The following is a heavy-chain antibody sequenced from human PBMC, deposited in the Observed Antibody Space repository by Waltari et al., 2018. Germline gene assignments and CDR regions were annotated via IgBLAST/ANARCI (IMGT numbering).Heavy chain of an antibody. CDR2: INSVGSST. J-gene: IGHJ4*02. CDR3: ARDFSGYDYIIDY. Sequence: EVQLVESGGGLVQPGGSLRLSCAASGFTFSSYWMHWVRLAPGKGLVWGSRINSVGSSTNYADSVKGRFTISRDNAKNTLYMQMNSLRAEDTAVYYCARDFSGYDYIIDYWGQGTLVTVSS. D-gene: IGHD5-12*01. V-gene: IGHV3-74*01. CDR1: GFTFSSYW.